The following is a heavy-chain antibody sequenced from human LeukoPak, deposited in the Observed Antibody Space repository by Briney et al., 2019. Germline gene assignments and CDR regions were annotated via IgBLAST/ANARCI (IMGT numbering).Heavy chain of an antibody. CDR2: ISGSGGST. Sequence: GGSLRLSCAASGFTFSSYAMSWVRQAPGKGLEWVSAISGSGGSTYYADSVKGRFTISRDNAKNSVYLQMSSLRAEDTAVYYCAREVPSVGHYLEYWGQGTLVTVSS. CDR1: GFTFSSYA. V-gene: IGHV3-23*01. J-gene: IGHJ4*02. CDR3: AREVPSVGHYLEY. D-gene: IGHD1-26*01.